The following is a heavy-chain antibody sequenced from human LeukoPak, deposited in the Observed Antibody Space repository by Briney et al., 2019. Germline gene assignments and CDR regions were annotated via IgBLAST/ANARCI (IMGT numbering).Heavy chain of an antibody. J-gene: IGHJ4*02. CDR2: ISSSGSTI. V-gene: IGHV3-11*01. CDR3: ARDGKLLYDFWSGYSPYYFDY. D-gene: IGHD3-3*01. Sequence: LSLTCAVYGGSFSGYYWSWIRRAPGKGLEWVSYISSSGSTIYYADSVKGRFTISRDNAKNSLYLQMNSLRAEDTAVYYCARDGKLLYDFWSGYSPYYFDYWGQGTLVTVSS. CDR1: GGSFSGYY.